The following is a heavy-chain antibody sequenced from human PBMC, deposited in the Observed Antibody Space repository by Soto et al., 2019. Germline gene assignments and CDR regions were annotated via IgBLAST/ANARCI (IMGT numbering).Heavy chain of an antibody. D-gene: IGHD5-12*01. J-gene: IGHJ3*02. CDR3: AKSVDIVATDAFDI. V-gene: IGHV3-23*01. CDR1: GFTFGSYA. CDR2: ISGSGGST. Sequence: WGSLRLSCAASGFTFGSYAIIWGRQSPGKGLEWVSAISGSGGSTYYADSVKGRFTISRDNSKNTLYLQMNSLRAEDTAVYYCAKSVDIVATDAFDIWGQGTMVTVSS.